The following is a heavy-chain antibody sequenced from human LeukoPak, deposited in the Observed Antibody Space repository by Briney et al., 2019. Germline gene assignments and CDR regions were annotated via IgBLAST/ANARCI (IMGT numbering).Heavy chain of an antibody. J-gene: IGHJ4*02. V-gene: IGHV4-59*08. CDR3: ARWYLGKGLDY. CDR2: ISYTGST. Sequence: SETLSLTCTVSGVSISSYYWSWIRQPPGKGLEWIGYISYTGSTNYNPSLKSRVTISVDTSNNQFSLNLSSVTAADTSVYYCARWYLGKGLDYWGQGTLVTVSS. CDR1: GVSISSYY. D-gene: IGHD3-16*01.